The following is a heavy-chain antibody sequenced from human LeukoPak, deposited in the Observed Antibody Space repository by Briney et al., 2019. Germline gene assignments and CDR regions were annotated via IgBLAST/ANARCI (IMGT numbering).Heavy chain of an antibody. V-gene: IGHV4-61*02. CDR1: GGSISSGSYY. CDR3: ARLPFSYDLGFDY. CDR2: IYTSGST. Sequence: KSSETLSLTCTVSGGSISSGSYYWSWIRQPAGKGLEWIGRIYTSGSTNYNPSLKSRVTISVDTSKNQFSLKLSSVTAADTAVYYCARLPFSYDLGFDYWGQGTLVTVSS. J-gene: IGHJ4*02. D-gene: IGHD3-16*01.